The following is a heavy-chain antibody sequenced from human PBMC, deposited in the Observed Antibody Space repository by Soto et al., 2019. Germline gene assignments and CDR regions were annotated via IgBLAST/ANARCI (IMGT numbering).Heavy chain of an antibody. V-gene: IGHV4-31*03. CDR1: GGSISRGGYY. CDR2: IYYSGST. CDR3: ARVGYSSSWYGEGGAFDI. D-gene: IGHD6-13*01. Sequence: SETLSLTCTVSGGSISRGGYYWSWIRQHPGKGLEGIGYIYYSGSTYYNPYLKSRVTISVDTSKNQFSLKLSAVTAADTAVYYCARVGYSSSWYGEGGAFDIWGQGTMVTVSS. J-gene: IGHJ3*02.